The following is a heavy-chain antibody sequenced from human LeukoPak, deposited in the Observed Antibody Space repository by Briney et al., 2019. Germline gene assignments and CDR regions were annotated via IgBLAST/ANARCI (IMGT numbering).Heavy chain of an antibody. V-gene: IGHV1-18*01. CDR1: GYTFTSYG. D-gene: IGHD6-13*01. CDR2: ISAYNGNT. CDR3: ARARYTSSWYAQGILYYYYYGLDV. Sequence: GASVKVSCKASGYTFTSYGISWVRQAPGQGLEWMGWISAYNGNTNYAQKVQGRVTMTTDTPTSTAYMELRSLRSDDTAVYYCARARYTSSWYAQGILYYYYYGLDVWGQGTTVTVSS. J-gene: IGHJ6*02.